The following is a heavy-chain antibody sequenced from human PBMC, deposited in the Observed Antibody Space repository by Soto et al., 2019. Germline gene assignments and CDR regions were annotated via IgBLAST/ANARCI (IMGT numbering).Heavy chain of an antibody. V-gene: IGHV1-58*02. CDR3: ARDLGYSSGWYMGYYYYYGMDV. CDR1: GFTFTSSA. Sequence: SVKVSCKASGFTFTSSAMQWVRQARGQRLEWIGWIVVGSGNTNYAQKFQERVTITRDMSTSTAYMELSSLRSEDTAVYYCARDLGYSSGWYMGYYYYYGMDVWGQGTTVTVSS. J-gene: IGHJ6*02. D-gene: IGHD6-19*01. CDR2: IVVGSGNT.